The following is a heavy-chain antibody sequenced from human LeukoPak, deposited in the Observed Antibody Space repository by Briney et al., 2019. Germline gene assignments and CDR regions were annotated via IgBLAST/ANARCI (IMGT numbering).Heavy chain of an antibody. CDR3: ASGDYVWGSYRYMALDY. V-gene: IGHV4-4*07. CDR1: GGSISSYY. Sequence: PSETLSLTCTVSGGSISSYYWSWIRQPAGKGLEWIGRIYTSGSTNYNPSLKSRVTMSVDTSKNQFSLKLSSVTAADTAVYYCASGDYVWGSYRYMALDYWGQGTLVTVSS. D-gene: IGHD3-16*02. CDR2: IYTSGST. J-gene: IGHJ4*02.